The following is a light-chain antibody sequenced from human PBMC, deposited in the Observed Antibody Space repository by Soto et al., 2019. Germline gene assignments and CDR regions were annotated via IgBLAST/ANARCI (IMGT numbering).Light chain of an antibody. V-gene: IGLV2-14*01. CDR1: SSDIGNSNY. Sequence: QSALTQPASMSGSPGQSITISCTGTSSDIGNSNYVSWYQQYSGKAPKLIIYEVINRPSGVSDRFSGSKSGNTAALTISGRQPEDGADDYCIRYSTGATPVFGGGTKLTVL. J-gene: IGLJ2*01. CDR2: EVI. CDR3: IRYSTGATPV.